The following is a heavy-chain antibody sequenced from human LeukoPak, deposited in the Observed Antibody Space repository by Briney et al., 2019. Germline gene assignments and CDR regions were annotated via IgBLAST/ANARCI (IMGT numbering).Heavy chain of an antibody. Sequence: GGSLRLSCAASGFTVSSSYMSWVRQVPGKGLEWVSIISSAGTTYYADSVKGRLTISRDNSKNTVYLQVNSLRDEDTAVYYCARDLEAANTYYFDYWGQGTMVTVSS. CDR2: ISSAGTT. V-gene: IGHV3-66*01. D-gene: IGHD6-13*01. J-gene: IGHJ4*02. CDR3: ARDLEAANTYYFDY. CDR1: GFTVSSSY.